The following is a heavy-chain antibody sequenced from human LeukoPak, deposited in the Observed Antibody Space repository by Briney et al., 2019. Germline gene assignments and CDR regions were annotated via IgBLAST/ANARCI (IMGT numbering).Heavy chain of an antibody. D-gene: IGHD6-19*01. V-gene: IGHV3-53*01. CDR1: GFTVRSNY. CDR2: IYGGGSV. CDR3: ATRSSGWHSFDY. Sequence: GGSLRLSCAASGFTVRSNYMSWVRQAPGKGLEWVSIIYGGGSVFYADSVKGRFTISRDNSKNSLYLQMNSLRAEDTAVYYCATRSSGWHSFDYWGQGTLVTVSS. J-gene: IGHJ4*02.